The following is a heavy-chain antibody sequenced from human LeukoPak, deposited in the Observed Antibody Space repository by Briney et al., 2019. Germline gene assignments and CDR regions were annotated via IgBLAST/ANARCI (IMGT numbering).Heavy chain of an antibody. CDR1: GFTFSSYW. D-gene: IGHD6-13*01. V-gene: IGHV3-74*01. CDR3: VKPYSSSWLDAFDI. J-gene: IGHJ3*02. Sequence: GGSLRLSCAASGFTFSSYWMHWVRQAPGKGLVWVSRINSDGSSPSYADSVKGRFTISRDNAKNTLYLQMNSLRAEDTAVYFCVKPYSSSWLDAFDIWGQGTMVTVSS. CDR2: INSDGSSP.